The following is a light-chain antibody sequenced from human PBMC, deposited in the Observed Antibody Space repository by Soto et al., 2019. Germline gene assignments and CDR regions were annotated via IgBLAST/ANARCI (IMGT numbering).Light chain of an antibody. CDR2: KAS. J-gene: IGKJ1*01. CDR1: QTISSW. V-gene: IGKV1-5*03. CDR3: QHYNSYSEA. Sequence: DIQMTQSPSTLSGSVGDRVTITCRASQTISSWLAWYKQKPGKAPKVLSYKASTLKSGVPSRFRGSGSGTEFTLTISSLQPDDFATYYCQHYNSYSEAFGQGTKVDIK.